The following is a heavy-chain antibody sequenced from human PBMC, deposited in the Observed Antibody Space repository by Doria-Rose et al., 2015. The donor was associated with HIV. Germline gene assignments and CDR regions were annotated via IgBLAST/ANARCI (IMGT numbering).Heavy chain of an antibody. V-gene: IGHV4-34*01. CDR3: ASALPGGYGY. Sequence: WSWIRQPPGKGLEWIGEINHSGSTNYNPSLKSRVTISVDTSKNQFSLKLSSVTAADTAVYYCASALPGGYGYWGQGTLVTVSS. D-gene: IGHD6-13*01. CDR2: INHSGST. J-gene: IGHJ4*02.